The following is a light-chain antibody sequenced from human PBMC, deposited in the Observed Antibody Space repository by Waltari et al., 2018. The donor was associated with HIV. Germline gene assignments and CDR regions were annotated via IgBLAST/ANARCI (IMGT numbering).Light chain of an antibody. Sequence: EIVLTQYPATLSFSPGERATLSCRTSQSVSNYLAWYQQKSGQAPRLPVSVSATRSGGIPAMFSASGSVTDFALTFSSLAPDDFAFYDCRQRSTWPRLFGQGTTVEI. J-gene: IGKJ1*01. CDR3: RQRSTWPRL. CDR2: VSA. CDR1: QSVSNY. V-gene: IGKV3-11*01.